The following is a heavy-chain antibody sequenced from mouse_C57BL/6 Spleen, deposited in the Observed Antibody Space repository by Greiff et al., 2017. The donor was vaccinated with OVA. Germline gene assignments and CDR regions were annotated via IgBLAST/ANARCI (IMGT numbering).Heavy chain of an antibody. V-gene: IGHV1-82*01. CDR2: IYPGDGDT. J-gene: IGHJ1*03. CDR3: ARSEGNYWYFDV. D-gene: IGHD2-1*01. Sequence: QVQLQQSGPELVKPGASVKISCKASGYAFSSSWMNWVKQRPGKGLEWIGRIYPGDGDTNYNGKFKGKATLTADKSSSTAYMQLSSLTSEDSAVYFCARSEGNYWYFDVWGTGTTVTVSS. CDR1: GYAFSSSW.